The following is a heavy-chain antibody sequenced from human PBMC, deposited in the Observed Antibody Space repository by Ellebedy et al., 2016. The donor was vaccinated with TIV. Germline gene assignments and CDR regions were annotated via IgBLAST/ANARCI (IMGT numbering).Heavy chain of an antibody. J-gene: IGHJ4*02. V-gene: IGHV3-23*01. CDR1: GFTFSSYA. Sequence: GESLKISXAASGFTFSSYAMSWVRQAPGKGLEWVSAISGSGGSTYYADSVKGRFTISRDNSKNTLYLQMNSLRAEDTAVYYCAKRYCGGDCYFWDYYFDYWGQGTLVTVSS. D-gene: IGHD2-21*01. CDR3: AKRYCGGDCYFWDYYFDY. CDR2: ISGSGGST.